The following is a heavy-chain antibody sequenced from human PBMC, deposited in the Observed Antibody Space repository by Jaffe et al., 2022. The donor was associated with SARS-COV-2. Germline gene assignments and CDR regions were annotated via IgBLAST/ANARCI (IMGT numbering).Heavy chain of an antibody. Sequence: EVQLVESGGGLVQPGGSLRLPCAASGFTFSSHWMSWVRQAPGEGLEWVAGIKYDGGDKYYVESVKGRFTISRDNAKNSLYLQMNGLRVEDTAVYYCARQSTMTRSAFDVWGQGTVVTVSS. V-gene: IGHV3-7*03. J-gene: IGHJ3*01. CDR3: ARQSTMTRSAFDV. CDR1: GFTFSSHW. D-gene: IGHD3-22*01. CDR2: IKYDGGDK.